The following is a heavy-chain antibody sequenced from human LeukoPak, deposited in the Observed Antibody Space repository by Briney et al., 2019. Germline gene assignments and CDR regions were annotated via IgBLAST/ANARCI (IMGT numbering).Heavy chain of an antibody. V-gene: IGHV1-46*01. CDR3: ARDSVDDIPMIKDY. CDR1: GYTFTSYH. D-gene: IGHD2-8*01. J-gene: IGHJ4*02. CDR2: INLSGGST. Sequence: ASVKVSCKASGYTFTSYHMHWVRQAPGQGLEWMGLINLSGGSTTYAQRFQGRVTLTRDTSTSLVYMELSRLRSEDTAVYYCARDSVDDIPMIKDYWGQGTMVNVSS.